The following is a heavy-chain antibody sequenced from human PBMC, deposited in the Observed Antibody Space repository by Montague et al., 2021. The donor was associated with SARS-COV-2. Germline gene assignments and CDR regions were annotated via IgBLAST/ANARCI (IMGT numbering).Heavy chain of an antibody. J-gene: IGHJ4*02. Sequence: SETLSLTCTVSGGSISSSSYYWGWIRQPPGKGLEWIGSIYYSGSTYYNPSLKSRVTISVDTSKNQFSLKLSSVTAADTAVYYCARPRVLRYFDWLLPNYYFDYWGQGTLVTVSS. CDR3: ARPRVLRYFDWLLPNYYFDY. D-gene: IGHD3-9*01. CDR1: GGSISSSSYY. CDR2: IYYSGST. V-gene: IGHV4-39*01.